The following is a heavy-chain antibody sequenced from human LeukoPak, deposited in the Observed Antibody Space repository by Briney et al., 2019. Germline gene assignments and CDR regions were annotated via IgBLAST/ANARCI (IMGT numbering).Heavy chain of an antibody. CDR1: GFTFSSYA. CDR3: AKDFGDYYDSTGYNIFHY. V-gene: IGHV3-23*01. D-gene: IGHD3-22*01. Sequence: PGGSLRLSCAASGFTFSSYAMTWVRQASGKGLEWVSGISGSGSSTYYADSVKGRFTISRDNSKNTLYLQMNSLRAEDTAVYYCAKDFGDYYDSTGYNIFHYWGQGTLVTVSS. CDR2: ISGSGSST. J-gene: IGHJ4*02.